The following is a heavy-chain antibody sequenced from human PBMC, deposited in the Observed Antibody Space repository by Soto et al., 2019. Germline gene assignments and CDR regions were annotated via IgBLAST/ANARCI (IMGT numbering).Heavy chain of an antibody. D-gene: IGHD4-17*01. CDR3: AKLPYGDYPEFDY. CDR2: ISYDGSDK. Sequence: QVQLVESGGGVVQPGRSLRLSCAASGFTFSTYGMHWVRQAPGKGLEWVAVISYDGSDKYYADSVKGRFTISRDNSQNTLFLQMNSLRPEDTGVYYCAKLPYGDYPEFDYWGQGTLVTVSS. V-gene: IGHV3-30*18. CDR1: GFTFSTYG. J-gene: IGHJ4*02.